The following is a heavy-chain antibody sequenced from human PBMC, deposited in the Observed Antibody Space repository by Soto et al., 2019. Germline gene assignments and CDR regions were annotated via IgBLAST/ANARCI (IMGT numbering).Heavy chain of an antibody. Sequence: PSVTLSLTCAVSGGSISSSNWWSWVRQPPGKGLEWIGEIYHSGSTNYNPSLKSRVTISVDKSKNQFSLKLSSVTAADTAVYYCARSQLSPYGDYNSYSGQGTLVTVSS. CDR3: ARSQLSPYGDYNSY. V-gene: IGHV4-4*02. CDR1: GGSISSSNW. J-gene: IGHJ4*02. CDR2: IYHSGST. D-gene: IGHD4-17*01.